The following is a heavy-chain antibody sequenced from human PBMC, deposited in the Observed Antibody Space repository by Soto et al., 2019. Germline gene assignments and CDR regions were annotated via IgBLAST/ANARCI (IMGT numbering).Heavy chain of an antibody. J-gene: IGHJ6*02. V-gene: IGHV3-11*06. Sequence: QVQLVESGGGLVKPGGSLRLSCAASGFTFSDYYMSWIRQAPGKGLEWVSYISSSSSYTNYADSVKGRFTISRDNAKNSLYLQMNSLRAEDTAVYYCARAWGYSSSWTVYYYYGMDVWGQGTTVTVSS. CDR1: GFTFSDYY. D-gene: IGHD6-13*01. CDR3: ARAWGYSSSWTVYYYYGMDV. CDR2: ISSSSSYT.